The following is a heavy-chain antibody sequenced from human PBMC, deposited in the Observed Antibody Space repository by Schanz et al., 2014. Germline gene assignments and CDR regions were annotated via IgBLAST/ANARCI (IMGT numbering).Heavy chain of an antibody. D-gene: IGHD3-9*01. CDR2: IWSDGSGK. CDR3: ARDSGPYYDKSMDV. V-gene: IGHV3-33*01. CDR1: GFIFSNYG. Sequence: QVQLVESGGGVVQPGGSLRLSCAAPGFIFSNYGMHGVRQAPGKGLEWVAVIWSDGSGKYYADSVKGRFTISRDSPKNTLYLQMNSLRAEDTALYYCARDSGPYYDKSMDVWGQGTTVAVSS. J-gene: IGHJ6*02.